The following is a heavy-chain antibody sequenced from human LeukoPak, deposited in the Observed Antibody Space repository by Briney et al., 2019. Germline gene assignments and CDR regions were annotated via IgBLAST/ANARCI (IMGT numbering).Heavy chain of an antibody. D-gene: IGHD3-3*01. CDR3: ATFRFLGT. J-gene: IGHJ3*01. CDR1: GFTFSNYW. Sequence: GGSLRLSCAASGFTFSNYWMTWVRQGPGKGLEWVANIKPGGNEKYYVDSVKGRFTISRDNVKSSLYLQMNSLRAEDTAIYYCATFRFLGTWGQGTMVTVSP. CDR2: IKPGGNEK. V-gene: IGHV3-7*03.